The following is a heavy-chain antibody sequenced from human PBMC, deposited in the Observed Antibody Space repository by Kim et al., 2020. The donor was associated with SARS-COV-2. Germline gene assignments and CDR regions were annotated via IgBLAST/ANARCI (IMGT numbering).Heavy chain of an antibody. CDR3: ARAHRTIFGVVEYMDV. V-gene: IGHV4-31*03. Sequence: SETLSLTCTVSGGSISSGGYYWSWIRQHPGKGLEWIEYIYYSGSTYYNPSLKSRVTISVDTSKNQFSLKLSSVTAADTAVYYCARAHRTIFGVVEYMDVWGQGTTVTVSS. CDR2: IYYSGST. D-gene: IGHD3-3*01. CDR1: GGSISSGGYY. J-gene: IGHJ6*02.